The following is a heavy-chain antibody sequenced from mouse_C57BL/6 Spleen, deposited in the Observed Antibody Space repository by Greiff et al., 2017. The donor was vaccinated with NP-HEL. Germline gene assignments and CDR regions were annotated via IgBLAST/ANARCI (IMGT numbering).Heavy chain of an antibody. V-gene: IGHV1-20*01. J-gene: IGHJ1*03. Sequence: VQLQQSGPELVKPGDSVKISCKASGYSFTGYFMNWVMQSHGKSLEWIGRLNPYNGDTFYNQKFKGKATLTVDKSSSTAHMELRSLTSEDSAVYYCARDGDYYGSSYVRYFDVWGTGTTVTVSS. CDR1: GYSFTGYF. CDR2: LNPYNGDT. CDR3: ARDGDYYGSSYVRYFDV. D-gene: IGHD1-1*01.